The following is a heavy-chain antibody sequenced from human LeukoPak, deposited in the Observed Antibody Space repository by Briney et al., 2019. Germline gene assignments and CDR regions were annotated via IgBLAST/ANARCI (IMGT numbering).Heavy chain of an antibody. CDR2: INPKSGGT. V-gene: IGHV1-2*02. CDR1: GKTFTGYY. J-gene: IGHJ4*02. Sequence: GASVKVSCKASGKTFTGYYMHWVRQAPGQGLEWMGWINPKSGGTKYAQKFQGRVTMTRDTSISTAYMELSRLRSDDTAVYYCARGGLRYYYGSGSYFYWGQGTLVTVSS. D-gene: IGHD3-10*01. CDR3: ARGGLRYYYGSGSYFY.